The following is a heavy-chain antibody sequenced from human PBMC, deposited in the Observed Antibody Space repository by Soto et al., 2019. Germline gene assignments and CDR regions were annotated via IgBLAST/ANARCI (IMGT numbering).Heavy chain of an antibody. Sequence: ASVKVSCKVSGYTLTELSMHWVRQAPGKGLEWMGGFDPEDGETIYAQKFQGRVTMTEDTSTDTAYMELNSLRSEDTALYFCARRDTGGFLRYFDNWGQGTLVTVSS. CDR3: ARRDTGGFLRYFDN. J-gene: IGHJ4*02. V-gene: IGHV1-24*01. CDR2: FDPEDGET. D-gene: IGHD2-8*02. CDR1: GYTLTELS.